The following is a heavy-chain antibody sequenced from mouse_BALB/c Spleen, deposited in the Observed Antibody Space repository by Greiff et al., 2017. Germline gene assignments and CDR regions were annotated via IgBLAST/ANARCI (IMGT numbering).Heavy chain of an antibody. CDR2: IDPANGNT. J-gene: IGHJ4*01. D-gene: IGHD2-2*01. V-gene: IGHV14-3*02. CDR3: ARRGGYDGDAMDY. CDR1: GFNIKDTY. Sequence: VQLQQSGAELVKPGASVKLSCTASGFNIKDTYMHWVKQRPEQGLEWIGRIDPANGNTKYDPKFQGKATITADTPSNTAYLQLSSLTSEDTAVYYCARRGGYDGDAMDYWGQGTSVTVSS.